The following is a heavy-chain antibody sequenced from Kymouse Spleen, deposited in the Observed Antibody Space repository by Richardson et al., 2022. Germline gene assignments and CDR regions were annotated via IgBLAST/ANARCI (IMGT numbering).Heavy chain of an antibody. CDR3: AREREVRIAAAARDYYGMDV. V-gene: IGHV3-11*01. Sequence: QVQLVESGGGLVKPGGSLRLSCAASGFTFSDYYMSWIRQAPGKGLEWVSYISSSGSTIYYADSVKGRFTISRDNAKNSLYLQMNSLRAEDTAVYYCAREREVRIAAAARDYYGMDVWGQGTTVTVSS. CDR1: GFTFSDYY. CDR2: ISSSGSTI. J-gene: IGHJ6*02. D-gene: IGHD6-13*01.